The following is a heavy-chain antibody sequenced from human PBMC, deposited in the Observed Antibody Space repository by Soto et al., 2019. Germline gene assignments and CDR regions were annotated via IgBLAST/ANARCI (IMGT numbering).Heavy chain of an antibody. CDR3: ARARGYSYGFGG. Sequence: GGSLRLSCAASGFTVSDTYMSWARLAPGKGLEWVSLIYSDGSTYYADSVKGRFTISRDNSKNTLFLQMNSLRVEDTAVYYCARARGYSYGFGGWGQGTLVTVSS. CDR2: IYSDGST. CDR1: GFTVSDTY. J-gene: IGHJ4*02. D-gene: IGHD5-18*01. V-gene: IGHV3-53*01.